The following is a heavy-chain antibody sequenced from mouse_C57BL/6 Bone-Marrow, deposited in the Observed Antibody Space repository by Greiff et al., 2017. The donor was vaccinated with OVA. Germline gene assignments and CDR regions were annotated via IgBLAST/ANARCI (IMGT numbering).Heavy chain of an antibody. V-gene: IGHV1-22*01. Sequence: VQLQQSGPELVKPGASVKMSCKASGYTFTDYNMHWVKQSHGKSLEWIGYINPNNGGTSYNQKFKGKATLTVNKSSSTAYMELRSLTSEDSAVYYCARLGYGYERGGYWGQGTTLTVSS. CDR3: ARLGYGYERGGY. CDR1: GYTFTDYN. J-gene: IGHJ2*01. D-gene: IGHD2-2*01. CDR2: INPNNGGT.